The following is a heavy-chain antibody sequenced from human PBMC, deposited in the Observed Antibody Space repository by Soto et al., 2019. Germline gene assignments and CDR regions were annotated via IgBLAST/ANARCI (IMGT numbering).Heavy chain of an antibody. Sequence: PEETLSLTCTVSGGSISYNYWSWIRQPPGKGLEWIGYVYYIGSTNYNPSLKSRVTISVDTSKNQFSLKLRSVTAADTAVYYCARHGSSTSPYYYMDVWGRGTTVTVSS. V-gene: IGHV4-59*08. CDR3: ARHGSSTSPYYYMDV. CDR1: GGSISYNY. D-gene: IGHD2-2*01. CDR2: VYYIGST. J-gene: IGHJ6*03.